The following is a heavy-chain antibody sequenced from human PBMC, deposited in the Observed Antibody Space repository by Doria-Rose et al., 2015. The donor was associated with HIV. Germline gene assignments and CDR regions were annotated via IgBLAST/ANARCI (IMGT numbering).Heavy chain of an antibody. CDR3: ARSGSYSAYDFGNPLDL. Sequence: QVPLVQSGAEVRAPGASVKVSCKASGYTFATYAIHWGRQAPGQRFEWRGGINAGNGNTKYSQRYQDRVNITWDTSAKTSHMELGSLRAEETAIYYWARSGSYSAYDFGNPLDLWGQGILVSVSS. CDR2: INAGNGNT. J-gene: IGHJ4*01. V-gene: IGHV1-3*01. CDR1: GYTFATYA. D-gene: IGHD5-12*01.